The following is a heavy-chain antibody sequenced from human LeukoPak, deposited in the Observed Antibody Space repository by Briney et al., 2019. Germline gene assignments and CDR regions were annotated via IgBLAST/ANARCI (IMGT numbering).Heavy chain of an antibody. CDR1: GFTLSSYD. J-gene: IGHJ3*02. V-gene: IGHV3-13*01. D-gene: IGHD6-19*01. CDR3: VREGGAVSGTGAFDI. Sequence: GGSLRLSCAASGFTLSSYDMHWVRQVTGEGLEWVSYIAPSGDTYYPDSVKGRFTISRENGKNSLSLQMNGLRAGDTAVYYCVREGGAVSGTGAFDIWGQGTLVTVSS. CDR2: IAPSGDT.